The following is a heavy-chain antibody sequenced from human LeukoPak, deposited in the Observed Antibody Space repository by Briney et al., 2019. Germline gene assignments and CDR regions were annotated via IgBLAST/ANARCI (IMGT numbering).Heavy chain of an antibody. CDR1: GYIFTDYY. CDR2: INPNSGGT. D-gene: IGHD2-21*01. J-gene: IGHJ4*02. Sequence: RASVKVSCKASGYIFTDYYTHWVRQAPGQGLEWMGWINPNSGGTNYAQKFQGRVTMTRNTSISTAYMELSSLRSDDTAMYFCARGKKRTMVIANPGDYWGQGTLVTVSS. V-gene: IGHV1-2*02. CDR3: ARGKKRTMVIANPGDY.